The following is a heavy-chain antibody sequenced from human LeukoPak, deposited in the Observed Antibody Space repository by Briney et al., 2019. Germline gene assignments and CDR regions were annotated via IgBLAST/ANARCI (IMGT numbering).Heavy chain of an antibody. J-gene: IGHJ4*02. CDR1: GYSFTTYG. CDR3: ARALYHTFDY. V-gene: IGHV1-18*01. Sequence: ASVKVSCKASGYSFTTYGISWVRQAPGQGLEWMGWISANNNNTDNVQKLQGRVAMTTDTSTSTAYMELRSLRSDDTAVYYCARALYHTFDYWGQGTLVTVSS. CDR2: ISANNNNT. D-gene: IGHD2-2*01.